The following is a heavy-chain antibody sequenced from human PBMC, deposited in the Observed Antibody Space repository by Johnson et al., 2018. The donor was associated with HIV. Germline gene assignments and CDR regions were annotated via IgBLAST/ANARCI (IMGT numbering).Heavy chain of an antibody. CDR1: GFTFNNAW. CDR2: IDWSGGRT. J-gene: IGHJ3*02. CDR3: ARDEPYNLNAFDI. Sequence: VQLVESGGGLVKPGGSLRLSCAASGFTFNNAWMSWVRQAPGKGLEWVSGIDWSGGRTGYADSVKGRFTISRDNSKNTLYLQMNSLRAEDTAVYYCARDEPYNLNAFDIWGQVTMVTVSS. D-gene: IGHD5-24*01. V-gene: IGHV3-20*04.